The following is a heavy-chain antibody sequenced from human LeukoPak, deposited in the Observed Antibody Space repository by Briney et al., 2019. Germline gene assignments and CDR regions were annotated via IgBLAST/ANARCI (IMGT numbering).Heavy chain of an antibody. CDR2: IYSGGST. D-gene: IGHD7-27*01. CDR1: GFTFSRLA. V-gene: IGHV3-53*01. CDR3: AGGRTGDLYYFDY. J-gene: IGHJ4*03. Sequence: PGGSLRLSCAASGFTFSRLAMTWVRQAPGKGLEWVSVIYSGGSTYYADSVKGRFTISRDNSKNTLYLQMNSLRAEDTAVYYCAGGRTGDLYYFDYWGQGTIVTVSS.